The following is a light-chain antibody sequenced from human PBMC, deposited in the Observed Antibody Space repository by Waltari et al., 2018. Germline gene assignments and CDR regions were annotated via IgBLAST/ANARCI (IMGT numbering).Light chain of an antibody. CDR1: QDISSH. CDR2: GAS. J-gene: IGKJ2*01. Sequence: DIHLPQSPSFLSTSVGDRVPITCRASQDISSHLAWYQQKPGKAPRLLVYGASTLHSGVPSRFSGTGSGTEFTLTINNLQPEDFATYYCQQLIRFPTFTFGQGTKLQIE. V-gene: IGKV1-9*01. CDR3: QQLIRFPTFT.